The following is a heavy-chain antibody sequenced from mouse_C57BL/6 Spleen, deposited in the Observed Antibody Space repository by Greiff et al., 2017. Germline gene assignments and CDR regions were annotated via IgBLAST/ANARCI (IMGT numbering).Heavy chain of an antibody. CDR1: GYTFTDYY. CDR2: IYPGSGNT. J-gene: IGHJ2*01. D-gene: IGHD2-4*01. Sequence: QVQLQQSGAELVRPGASVKLSCKASGYTFTDYYINWVKQRPGQGLEWIARIYPGSGNTYYNEKFKGKATLTAEKSSSTAYMQLSSLTSEDSAVYVWAKGYYDWNYVGYWGQGTTLTVSS. CDR3: AKGYYDWNYVGY. V-gene: IGHV1-76*01.